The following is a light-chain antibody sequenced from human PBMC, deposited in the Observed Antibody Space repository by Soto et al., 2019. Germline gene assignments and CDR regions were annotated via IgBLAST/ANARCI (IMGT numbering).Light chain of an antibody. CDR3: QKYNSAPQT. CDR2: AAS. V-gene: IGKV1-6*01. CDR1: RYIRSD. Sequence: GEIVTSSCQASRYIRSDLSWYQQRPGQPPKVLIYAASSLQSGVPSRFSGSGSGTDFTLSISSLQPEDVATYYCQKYNSAPQTFGQGTKVDI. J-gene: IGKJ1*01.